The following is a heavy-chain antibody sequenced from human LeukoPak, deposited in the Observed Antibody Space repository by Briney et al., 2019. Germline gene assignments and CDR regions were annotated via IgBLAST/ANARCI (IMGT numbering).Heavy chain of an antibody. V-gene: IGHV3-74*01. CDR1: GFRFSDYY. CDR3: VRDWEHYDFDS. Sequence: GGSLRLSCAASGFRFSDYYIHWVRHAPGKGLVWVSRINGIGSDRIYADSVKGRFIISRDNARNMVSLQMNSLRVEDTAMYYCVRDWEHYDFDSWGQGTLVTVSS. CDR2: INGIGSDR. J-gene: IGHJ5*01. D-gene: IGHD3-3*01.